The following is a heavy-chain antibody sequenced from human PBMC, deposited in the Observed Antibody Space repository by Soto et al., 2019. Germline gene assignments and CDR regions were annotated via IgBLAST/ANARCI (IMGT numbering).Heavy chain of an antibody. CDR1: GFTFENYA. J-gene: IGHJ6*02. CDR2: ISGSGGTT. V-gene: IGHV3-23*01. CDR3: AKDSWAIFGVPAGEYYAMDV. D-gene: IGHD3-3*01. Sequence: GGSLRLSCVASGFTFENYAMSWVRQAPGKGLEWVSAISGSGGTTYYSDSVKGRFTISRDNSKNTVYLQMNDLRVEDAAEYFCAKDSWAIFGVPAGEYYAMDVWGQGTTVTAP.